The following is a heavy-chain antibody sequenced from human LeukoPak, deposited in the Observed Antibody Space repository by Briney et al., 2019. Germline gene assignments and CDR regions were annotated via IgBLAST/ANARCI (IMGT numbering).Heavy chain of an antibody. Sequence: GGSLRLSCAASGFTFSIYAMSWVRRAPGKGLEWASAISGSGGSTYYADSVKGRFTISRDNSKNTLYPQMNSLRAEDTAVYYCAKGHSSGYYFDAFDIWGQGTMVTASS. D-gene: IGHD3-22*01. J-gene: IGHJ3*02. CDR3: AKGHSSGYYFDAFDI. CDR2: ISGSGGST. CDR1: GFTFSIYA. V-gene: IGHV3-23*01.